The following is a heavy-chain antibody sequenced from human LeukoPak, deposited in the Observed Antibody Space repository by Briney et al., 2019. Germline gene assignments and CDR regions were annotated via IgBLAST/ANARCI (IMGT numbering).Heavy chain of an antibody. Sequence: SETLSLTCTVSGGSISSYYWSWIRQPPGKGLEWIGYIYYSGSTNYNPSLKSRVTISVDTSKNQFSLKLSSVTAADTAVYYCARDRGPIVPMDVWGKGTTVTVSS. V-gene: IGHV4-59*01. CDR3: ARDRGPIVPMDV. D-gene: IGHD2-15*01. CDR1: GGSISSYY. J-gene: IGHJ6*03. CDR2: IYYSGST.